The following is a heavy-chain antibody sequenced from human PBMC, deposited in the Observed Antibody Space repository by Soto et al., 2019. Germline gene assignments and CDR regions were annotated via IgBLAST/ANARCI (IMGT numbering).Heavy chain of an antibody. CDR3: ARGRGDYGDYTIIDY. J-gene: IGHJ4*02. CDR1: GYCGGYD. CDR2: INHSGST. D-gene: IGHD4-17*01. Sequence: GYCGGYDGSRIIKPQGKGLEWIGEINHSGSTNYNPSLKSRVTISVDTSKNQFSLKLSSVTAADTATYYCARGRGDYGDYTIIDYWGQGTLVSVSS. V-gene: IGHV4-34*01.